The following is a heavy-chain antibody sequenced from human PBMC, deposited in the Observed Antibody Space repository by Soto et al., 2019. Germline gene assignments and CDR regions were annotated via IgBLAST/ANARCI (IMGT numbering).Heavy chain of an antibody. CDR2: ISVSGGST. CDR3: AKAAGSDYYPVDY. CDR1: GSTFSSYA. D-gene: IGHD3-22*01. Sequence: EVQLLESGAGLVQPGGSLRLSCAASGSTFSSYAMSWFRQAPGKGLERDSSISVSGGSTYYADSVKGRFTISRDNSKRTLLLHMNSLRAEATAVYYFAKAAGSDYYPVDYWGQGTLVTVSS. J-gene: IGHJ4*02. V-gene: IGHV3-23*01.